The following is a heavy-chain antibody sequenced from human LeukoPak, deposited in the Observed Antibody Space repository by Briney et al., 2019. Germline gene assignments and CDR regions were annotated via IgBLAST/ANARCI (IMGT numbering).Heavy chain of an antibody. J-gene: IGHJ4*02. Sequence: GGSLRLSCAASGFAFSSYAMSWVRQAPGKGLEWVSAISGSGGSTYYADSVKGRFTISRDNSKNTLYLQMNSLRAEDTAVYYCAKDMIVAYYYFDYWGQGTLVTVSS. CDR1: GFAFSSYA. D-gene: IGHD2-21*01. CDR2: ISGSGGST. CDR3: AKDMIVAYYYFDY. V-gene: IGHV3-23*01.